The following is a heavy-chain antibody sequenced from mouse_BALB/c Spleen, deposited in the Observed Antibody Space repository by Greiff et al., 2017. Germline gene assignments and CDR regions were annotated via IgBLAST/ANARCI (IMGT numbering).Heavy chain of an antibody. CDR1: GYTFTSYN. Sequence: VQLQQPGAELVKPGASVKMSCKASGYTFTSYNMHWVKQTPGQGLEWIGAIYPGNGDTSYNQKFKGKATLTADKSSSTAYMQLSSLTSEDSAVYYCARQGWDEEAWFAYWGQGTLVTVSA. V-gene: IGHV1-12*01. J-gene: IGHJ3*01. CDR3: ARQGWDEEAWFAY. CDR2: IYPGNGDT. D-gene: IGHD3-3*01.